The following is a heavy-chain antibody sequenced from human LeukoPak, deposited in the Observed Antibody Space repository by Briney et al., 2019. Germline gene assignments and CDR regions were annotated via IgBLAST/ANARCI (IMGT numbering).Heavy chain of an antibody. D-gene: IGHD1-26*01. J-gene: IGHJ4*02. CDR2: IKEDTGQK. CDR3: ARQVSREGHFDY. Sequence: GGSLRLSCAASGFTFNNYWLSWVRQGPGKGLEWVAHIKEDTGQKYYVGSVEGRFTISRDNARNSLYLQMNSLRGEDTAVYFCARQVSREGHFDYWGQGALVTVSS. CDR1: GFTFNNYW. V-gene: IGHV3-7*01.